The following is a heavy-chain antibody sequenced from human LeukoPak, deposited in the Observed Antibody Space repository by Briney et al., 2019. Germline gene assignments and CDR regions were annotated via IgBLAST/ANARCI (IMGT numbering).Heavy chain of an antibody. V-gene: IGHV3-30*18. CDR1: GFTFSSYG. J-gene: IGHJ4*02. CDR2: ISYDGSNK. CDR3: AKSRCSTSCYGIDYFDY. D-gene: IGHD2-2*01. Sequence: GGSLRLSCAASGFTFSSYGMHWVRQAPGKGLEWVAVISYDGSNKYYADSVKGRFTISRDNSKNTLYLQMNSLRAEDTAAYYCAKSRCSTSCYGIDYFDYWGQGTLVTVSS.